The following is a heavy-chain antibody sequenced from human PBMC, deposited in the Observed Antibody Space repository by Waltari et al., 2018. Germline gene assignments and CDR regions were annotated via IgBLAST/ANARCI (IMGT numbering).Heavy chain of an antibody. CDR2: IVVGSGNT. CDR1: GFTFTSSA. D-gene: IGHD3-10*01. CDR3: AADRGREVRGRYYYYMDV. V-gene: IGHV1-58*02. Sequence: VQSGPEVKKPGTSVKVSCKASGFTFTSSAMQWVRQARGQRLEWIGWIVVGSGNTNYAQKFQERVTITRDMSTSTAYMELSSLRSEDTAVYYCAADRGREVRGRYYYYMDVWGKGTTVTVSS. J-gene: IGHJ6*03.